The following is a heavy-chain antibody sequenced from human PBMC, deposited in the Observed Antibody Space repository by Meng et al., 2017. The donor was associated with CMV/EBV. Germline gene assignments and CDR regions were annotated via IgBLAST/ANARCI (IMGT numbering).Heavy chain of an antibody. V-gene: IGHV3-30-3*01. CDR2: ISYDGSNK. J-gene: IGHJ6*02. CDR1: GFTFSGYW. D-gene: IGHD2-2*02. Sequence: GESLKISCAASGFTFSGYWMSWVRQAPGKGLEWVAVISYDGSNKYYADSVKGRFTISRDNSKNTLYLQMNSLRAEDTAVYYCARDRGGYCSSTSCYTYYYYGMDVWGQGTTVTVSS. CDR3: ARDRGGYCSSTSCYTYYYYGMDV.